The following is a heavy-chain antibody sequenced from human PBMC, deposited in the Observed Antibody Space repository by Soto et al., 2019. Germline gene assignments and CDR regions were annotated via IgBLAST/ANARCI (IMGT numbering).Heavy chain of an antibody. CDR1: NGPVSSGTYS. V-gene: IGHV4-30-2*01. CDR2: IYFSGTT. J-gene: IGHJ6*02. CDR3: GRGHYYYVMDV. Sequence: PSETLSLTCTVSNGPVSSGTYSWSWVRQPPGKGLEWIGYIYFSGTTYYTPSLKSGLTMPMGRANDHFSLNLTSVTAADTAVYWGGRGHYYYVMDVCGQGRNVTVYS.